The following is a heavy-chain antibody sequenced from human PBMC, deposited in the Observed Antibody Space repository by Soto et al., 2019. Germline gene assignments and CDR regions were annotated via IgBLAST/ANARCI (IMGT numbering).Heavy chain of an antibody. CDR3: GGGLRYSIH. D-gene: IGHD3-9*01. V-gene: IGHV4-34*01. CDR1: GGSFSGYY. Sequence: QVQLQQWGAGLLKPSETLSLTCAVYGGSFSGYYWSWIRQPPGKGLEWIGEINHSGSTNYNPSLKRRVTILVDTSKNQFSLKLSSVTAADTAVYYCGGGLRYSIHWGQGTLVTVSS. CDR2: INHSGST. J-gene: IGHJ4*02.